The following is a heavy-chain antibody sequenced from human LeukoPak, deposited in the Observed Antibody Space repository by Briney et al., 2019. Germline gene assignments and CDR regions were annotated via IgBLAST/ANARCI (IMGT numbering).Heavy chain of an antibody. CDR3: ARDLGPSSTAYELDP. V-gene: IGHV4-4*07. CDR1: GGSIGNYH. D-gene: IGHD2-2*01. J-gene: IGHJ5*02. CDR2: ISVTGDT. Sequence: SETLSLTCTVSGGSIGNYHWNWVRQPAGKGLEWIGRISVTGDTNYNPSLKSRVTMSLDTSKNQFSLKLTSVTAADTALYYCARDLGPSSTAYELDPWGQGTLVTVSS.